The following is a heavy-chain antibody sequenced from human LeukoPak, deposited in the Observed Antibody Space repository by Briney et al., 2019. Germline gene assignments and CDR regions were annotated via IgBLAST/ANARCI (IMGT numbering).Heavy chain of an antibody. CDR3: ARNGGHNQEH. CDR1: GASISRGSW. CDR2: FSHSGIT. Sequence: PSETLSLTCDVSGASISRGSWWSWVRQPPGKGLEWIGEFSHSGITNFNPSLKSRVTISVDKSRNQFSLNLISVTAADTAVYFCARNGGHNQEHRGQGTLVTVSS. D-gene: IGHD1/OR15-1a*01. J-gene: IGHJ4*02. V-gene: IGHV4-4*02.